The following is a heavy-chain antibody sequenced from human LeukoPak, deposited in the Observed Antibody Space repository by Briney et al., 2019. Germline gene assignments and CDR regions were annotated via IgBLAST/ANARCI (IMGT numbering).Heavy chain of an antibody. CDR2: ISYDGSNK. CDR3: AKAERITIFGVVITSYYMDV. V-gene: IGHV3-30-3*01. Sequence: GGSLRLSCAASGFTFSSYAMHWVRQAPGKGLEWVAVISYDGSNKYYADSVKGRFTISRDNSKNTLYLQMNSLRAEDTAVYYCAKAERITIFGVVITSYYMDVWGKGTTVTVSS. J-gene: IGHJ6*03. D-gene: IGHD3-3*01. CDR1: GFTFSSYA.